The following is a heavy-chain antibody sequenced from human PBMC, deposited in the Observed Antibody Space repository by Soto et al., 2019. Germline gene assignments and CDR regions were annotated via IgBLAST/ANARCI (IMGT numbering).Heavy chain of an antibody. J-gene: IGHJ4*02. CDR2: ISGNGRII. CDR3: ARDFDADSRTDFDY. V-gene: IGHV3-11*01. D-gene: IGHD4-17*01. CDR1: GFIFSDYY. Sequence: QVQLVESGGGLVKPGGSLRLSCATSGFIFSDYYMHWIRQAPGKGLGWISYISGNGRIIQYADSAKGRFTISRDNAQNSLYLQMNSLRAEDTALYFCARDFDADSRTDFDYWGQGTLVTVSS.